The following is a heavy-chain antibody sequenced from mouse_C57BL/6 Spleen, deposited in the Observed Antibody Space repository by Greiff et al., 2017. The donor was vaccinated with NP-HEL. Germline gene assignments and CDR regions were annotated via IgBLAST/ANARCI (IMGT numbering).Heavy chain of an antibody. J-gene: IGHJ2*01. V-gene: IGHV1-53*01. CDR1: GYTFTSYW. CDR2: INPSNGGP. Sequence: QVQLKQPGTELVKPGASVKLSCKASGYTFTSYWMHWVKQRPGQGLEWIGNINPSNGGPTYNEKFKSKANLTLYKSASTTYMQLSSLKSEDSAVYYCARGITTVVAFDYWGQGTTLTVSS. D-gene: IGHD1-1*01. CDR3: ARGITTVVAFDY.